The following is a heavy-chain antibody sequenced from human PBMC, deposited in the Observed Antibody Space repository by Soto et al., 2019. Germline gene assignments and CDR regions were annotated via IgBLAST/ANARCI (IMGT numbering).Heavy chain of an antibody. D-gene: IGHD3-3*01. CDR2: ISWNSGSI. V-gene: IGHV3-9*01. J-gene: IGHJ3*02. CDR3: AKDIGGDFWSGYAFDI. Sequence: GGSLRLSCAASGFTFDDYAMRWVRQAPGKGLEWVSGISWNSGSIGYADSVKGRFTISRDNAKNSLYLQMNSLRAEDTALYYCAKDIGGDFWSGYAFDIWGQGTMVTVSS. CDR1: GFTFDDYA.